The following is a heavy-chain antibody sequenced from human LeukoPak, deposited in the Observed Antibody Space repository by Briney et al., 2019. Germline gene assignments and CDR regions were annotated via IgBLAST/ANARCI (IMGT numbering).Heavy chain of an antibody. CDR3: TTIKRGNIFGYFDF. CDR1: GGSMTTRH. CDR2: VFDSGRT. V-gene: IGHV4-59*11. D-gene: IGHD5-18*01. J-gene: IGHJ4*02. Sequence: PSETLSLTCTVSGGSMTTRHWNWIRQTPGKGLEWIGYVFDSGRTKENPSLKSRVTLSADTSKNQLSLRLSSVTAADTAVYYCTTIKRGNIFGYFDFWGQRILVTVSS.